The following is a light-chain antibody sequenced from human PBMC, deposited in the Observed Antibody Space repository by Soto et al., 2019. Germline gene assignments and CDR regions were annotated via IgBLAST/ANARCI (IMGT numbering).Light chain of an antibody. V-gene: IGKV1-9*01. J-gene: IGKJ4*01. CDR3: QQLSSYPLT. CDR1: QDTSSY. Sequence: DIQLTQSPSFLSASVGDRVTITCWASQDTSSYFAWYQQKPGKAPNLLIYAASTLQSGVPSRFSGTGSGTEFTLTISSLQPEDFATYYCQQLSSYPLTFGGGTKVEIK. CDR2: AAS.